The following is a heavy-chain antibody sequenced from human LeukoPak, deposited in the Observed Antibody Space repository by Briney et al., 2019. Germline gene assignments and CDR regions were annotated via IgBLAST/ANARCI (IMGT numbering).Heavy chain of an antibody. J-gene: IGHJ5*02. CDR3: ARGRWFDP. CDR1: GFTFSIYE. CDR2: ISGSGSTI. Sequence: GGSLRLSCAASGFTFSIYEMNWVRQAPGKGLEWVSFISGSGSTIHFADSVKGRFTISRDNAKNSLYLQMNSLRGEDTAVYYCARGRWFDPWGQGTLVTVSS. V-gene: IGHV3-48*03.